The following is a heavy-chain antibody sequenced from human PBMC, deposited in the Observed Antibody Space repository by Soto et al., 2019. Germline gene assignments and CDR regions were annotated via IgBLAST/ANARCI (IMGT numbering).Heavy chain of an antibody. V-gene: IGHV4-4*02. CDR3: GRLEGLATISYYFDY. CDR2: IYHSGST. D-gene: IGHD3-9*01. Sequence: PSETLSLTCAVSGGSISSSNWWSWVRQPPGKGLEWIGGIYHSGSTNYNPSLKSRVTISVDKSKNQFSLKLMSLSAADTAVYYCGRLEGLATISYYFDYWGQGALVTVSS. CDR1: GGSISSSNW. J-gene: IGHJ4*02.